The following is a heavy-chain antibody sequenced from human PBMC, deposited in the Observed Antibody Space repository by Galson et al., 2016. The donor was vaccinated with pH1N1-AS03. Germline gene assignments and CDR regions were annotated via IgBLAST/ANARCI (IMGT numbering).Heavy chain of an antibody. CDR2: VDHSGII. J-gene: IGHJ6*02. V-gene: IGHV4-34*01. CDR1: GGTFSGFF. CDR3: ARLLGMAFPRLGRNFGMDV. Sequence: ETLSLTCDVLGGTFSGFFWNWVRQSSGKGLEWIGEVDHSGIITYNPSLRSRLNISLDTSSRQFSLKLTSVTAADTAVYFCARLLGMAFPRLGRNFGMDVWGQGTTVTVSS. D-gene: IGHD3-16*01.